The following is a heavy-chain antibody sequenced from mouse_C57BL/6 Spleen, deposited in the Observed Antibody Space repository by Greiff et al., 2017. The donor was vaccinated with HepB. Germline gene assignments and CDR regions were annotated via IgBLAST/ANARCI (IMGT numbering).Heavy chain of an antibody. J-gene: IGHJ4*01. CDR1: GYSFTDYN. CDR2: INPNYGTT. D-gene: IGHD2-14*01. Sequence: EVKLMESGPELVKPGASVKISCKASGYSFTDYNMNWVKQSNGKSLEWIGVINPNYGTTSYNKKFKGKATLTVNQSSSKAYMQLNSLTSEDSAVYYCARSGTYYAIDYWGQGTSVTVSS. CDR3: ARSGTYYAIDY. V-gene: IGHV1-39*01.